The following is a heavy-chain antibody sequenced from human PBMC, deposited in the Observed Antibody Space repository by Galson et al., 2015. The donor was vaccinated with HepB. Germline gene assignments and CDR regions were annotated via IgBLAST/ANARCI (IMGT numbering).Heavy chain of an antibody. Sequence: SLRLSCAVSGFTFSSYAMHWVRQAPGKGLQWVAVISYDGSNKYYADSVKGRFTISRDNSKNTLYLQMNSLRAEDTAVYYCARDLPDYYDRSGYWALLQHWGQGTLVTVSS. D-gene: IGHD3-22*01. J-gene: IGHJ1*01. V-gene: IGHV3-30*03. CDR3: ARDLPDYYDRSGYWALLQH. CDR2: ISYDGSNK. CDR1: GFTFSSYA.